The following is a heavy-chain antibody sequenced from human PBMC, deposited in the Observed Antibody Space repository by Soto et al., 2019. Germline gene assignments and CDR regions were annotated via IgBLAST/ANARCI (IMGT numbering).Heavy chain of an antibody. V-gene: IGHV3-23*01. Sequence: EVQLLESGGGLVQPGGSLRLSCAASGFTFSSYAMSWVRQAPGKGLEWVSAISGSGGSTYYADSVKGRFTISRDNSKNTLYLQMNSLRSEDTAVYYCAKDLKDIVVVPAVGYWGQGTLVTVSS. CDR3: AKDLKDIVVVPAVGY. CDR1: GFTFSSYA. J-gene: IGHJ4*02. D-gene: IGHD2-2*01. CDR2: ISGSGGST.